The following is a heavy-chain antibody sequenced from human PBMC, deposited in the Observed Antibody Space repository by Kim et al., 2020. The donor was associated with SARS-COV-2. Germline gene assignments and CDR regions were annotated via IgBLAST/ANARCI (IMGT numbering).Heavy chain of an antibody. Sequence: GESLKISCKGSGYSFTSYWIGWVRQMPGKGLEWMGIIYPGDSDTRYSPSFQGQVTISADKSISTAYLQWSSLKASDTAMYYCARLHITMVRGPIWGWFDPWGQGTLVTVSS. V-gene: IGHV5-51*01. D-gene: IGHD3-10*01. CDR1: GYSFTSYW. J-gene: IGHJ5*02. CDR3: ARLHITMVRGPIWGWFDP. CDR2: IYPGDSDT.